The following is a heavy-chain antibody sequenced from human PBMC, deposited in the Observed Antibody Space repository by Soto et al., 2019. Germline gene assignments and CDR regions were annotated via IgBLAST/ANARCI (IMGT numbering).Heavy chain of an antibody. J-gene: IGHJ5*02. Sequence: GGSLRLSCAASGFTVSSNDMTWVRQAPGKGLEWVSVIYSGGSTYYADSVKGRFTISRDNSKNTLYLQMNTLRAEDTAVYYCARDLFCSGGTCGGGRNLFAPWGQGTLVTVPS. CDR2: IYSGGST. V-gene: IGHV3-66*01. CDR3: ARDLFCSGGTCGGGRNLFAP. CDR1: GFTVSSND. D-gene: IGHD2-15*01.